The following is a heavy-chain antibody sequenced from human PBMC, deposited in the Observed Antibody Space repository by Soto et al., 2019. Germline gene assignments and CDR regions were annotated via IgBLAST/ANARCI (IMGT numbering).Heavy chain of an antibody. D-gene: IGHD2-21*02. V-gene: IGHV1-69*13. J-gene: IGHJ6*02. CDR3: ASPYCGGDCYPFYYYYGMDV. CDR2: IIPIFGTA. CDR1: GGTFSSYA. Sequence: SVKVSCKASGGTFSSYAISWVRQAPGQGLEWMGGIIPIFGTANYAQKFQGRVTITADESTSTAYMELSSLRSEDTAVYYCASPYCGGDCYPFYYYYGMDVWGQGTTVTVSS.